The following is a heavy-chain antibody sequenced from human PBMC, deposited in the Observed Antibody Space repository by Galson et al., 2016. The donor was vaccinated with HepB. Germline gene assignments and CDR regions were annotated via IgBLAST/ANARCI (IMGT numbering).Heavy chain of an antibody. V-gene: IGHV3-30*18. Sequence: SLRLSCAASGFTFNGHGMHWARQAPGKGLEWVAVISHDGGEIHYAESVKGRLTISRDNSRNTLYLEINSLRADDTAVFYCAKANSHYYYGIDVWGQGTTVIVSS. D-gene: IGHD2/OR15-2a*01. CDR3: AKANSHYYYGIDV. J-gene: IGHJ6*02. CDR1: GFTFNGHG. CDR2: ISHDGGEI.